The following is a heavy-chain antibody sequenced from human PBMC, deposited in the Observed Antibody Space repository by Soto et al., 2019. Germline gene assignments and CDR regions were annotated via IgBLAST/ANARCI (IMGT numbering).Heavy chain of an antibody. J-gene: IGHJ4*02. CDR3: ARDPTSRYYYDSSGYYYFDY. CDR2: ISSSSSSYI. Sequence: GGSLRLSCAASGFTFSSYSMNWVRQAPGKGLEWVSSISSSSSSYIYYADSVKGRFTISRDNAKNSLYLQMNSLRAEDTAVYYCARDPTSRYYYDSSGYYYFDYWGQGTLVTVSS. D-gene: IGHD3-22*01. V-gene: IGHV3-21*01. CDR1: GFTFSSYS.